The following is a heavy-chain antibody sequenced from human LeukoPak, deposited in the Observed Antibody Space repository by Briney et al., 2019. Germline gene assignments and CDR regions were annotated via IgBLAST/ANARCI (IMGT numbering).Heavy chain of an antibody. CDR2: IFYTGST. CDR1: GGSISSRSFY. CDR3: ARYGSYGFDAFDI. V-gene: IGHV4-39*07. D-gene: IGHD3-10*01. J-gene: IGHJ3*02. Sequence: SETLSLTCTVSGGSISSRSFYWGWIRQPPGKGLEWIGNIFYTGSTFYNPSLKSRVAISIDTSKNQFSLKLSSVAAADTAVYYCARYGSYGFDAFDIWGQGTLVTVSS.